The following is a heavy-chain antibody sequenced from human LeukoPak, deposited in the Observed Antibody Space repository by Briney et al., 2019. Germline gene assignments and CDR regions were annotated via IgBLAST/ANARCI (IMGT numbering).Heavy chain of an antibody. D-gene: IGHD3-10*01. CDR1: GGSISSYY. Sequence: SETLSLTCTVSGGSISSYYWSWIRQPPGKGLEWIGYIYYSGSTNYNPSLKSRVTISVDTSKNQFSLKLSSVTAPDTAVYYWARAYGSGSYLFDYGGEGPLVTVSS. CDR2: IYYSGST. CDR3: ARAYGSGSYLFDY. J-gene: IGHJ4*02. V-gene: IGHV4-59*01.